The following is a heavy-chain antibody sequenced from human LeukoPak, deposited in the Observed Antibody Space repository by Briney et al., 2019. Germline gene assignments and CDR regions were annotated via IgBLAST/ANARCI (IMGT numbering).Heavy chain of an antibody. CDR1: GLTFSDYW. V-gene: IGHV3-74*01. J-gene: IGHJ4*02. D-gene: IGHD3-10*01. CDR2: IKNDGGTT. CDR3: ARGIARGSGSTQGY. Sequence: PGGSLRLSCATSGLTFSDYWMHWVRHAPGKGLVWVTRIKNDGGTTNYADSVKGRFTISRDNAKNTLYLQLDSLRAEDTAIYYCARGIARGSGSTQGYWGQGTLVTVSS.